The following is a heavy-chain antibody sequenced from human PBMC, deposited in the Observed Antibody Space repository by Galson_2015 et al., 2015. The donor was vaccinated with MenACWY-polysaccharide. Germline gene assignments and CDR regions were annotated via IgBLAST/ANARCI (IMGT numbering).Heavy chain of an antibody. V-gene: IGHV3-23*01. CDR1: GFTFATQA. CDR3: AKDSDYTTGWYSADY. CDR2: IGSDGNNR. Sequence: SLRLSCAASGFTFATQAMTWVRQAPGKGLEWVSSIGSDGNNRYHADSVKGWFTISRDNSKNTLYLQMNSLTADDTAVYFCAKDSDYTTGWYSADYWGQGTLVTVSS. D-gene: IGHD6-19*01. J-gene: IGHJ4*02.